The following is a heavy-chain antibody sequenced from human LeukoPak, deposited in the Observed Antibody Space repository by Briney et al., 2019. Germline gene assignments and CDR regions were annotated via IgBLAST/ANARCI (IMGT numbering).Heavy chain of an antibody. V-gene: IGHV4-34*01. Sequence: PSETLSLTCAVYGGSFSGYYWSWIRQPPGKGLEWIGEINHSGSTNYNPSLKSRVTISVDTSKNQFSLKLSSVTAADTAVYYCAGERYSRPRSLPMDVWGQGTTVTVSS. J-gene: IGHJ6*02. CDR1: GGSFSGYY. D-gene: IGHD5-18*01. CDR3: AGERYSRPRSLPMDV. CDR2: INHSGST.